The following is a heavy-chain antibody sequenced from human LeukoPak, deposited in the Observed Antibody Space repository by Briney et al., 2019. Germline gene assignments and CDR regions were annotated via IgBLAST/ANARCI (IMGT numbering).Heavy chain of an antibody. D-gene: IGHD3-10*01. V-gene: IGHV3-7*01. CDR3: AGAGAH. J-gene: IGHJ4*02. CDR2: IEKNGSGK. Sequence: GGSLRLSCTVSGFIFSDSWMAWIRQAPGKGLEWVAIIEKNGSGKNYVDSVKGRFTISRDNAKSSLYLQMNSLRAEDTAVYYCAGAGAHGGQGTLVTVSS. CDR1: GFIFSDSW.